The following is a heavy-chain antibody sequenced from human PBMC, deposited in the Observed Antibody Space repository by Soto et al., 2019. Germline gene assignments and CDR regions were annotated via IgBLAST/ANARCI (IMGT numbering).Heavy chain of an antibody. Sequence: GGSLRLSCAASGFTFSSYGMHWVRQAPGKGLEWVAVISYDGSNKYYADSVKGRFTISRDNSKNTLYLQMNSLRAEDTAVYYCAKDGVRGVIMGYWGQGTLVTVSS. V-gene: IGHV3-30*18. CDR3: AKDGVRGVIMGY. CDR1: GFTFSSYG. J-gene: IGHJ4*02. CDR2: ISYDGSNK. D-gene: IGHD3-10*01.